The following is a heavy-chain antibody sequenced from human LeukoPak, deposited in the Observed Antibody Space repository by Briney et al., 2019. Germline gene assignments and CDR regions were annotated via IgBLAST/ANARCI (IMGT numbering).Heavy chain of an antibody. D-gene: IGHD3-10*01. J-gene: IGHJ4*02. V-gene: IGHV3-23*01. Sequence: GGSLRLSCAASGFTFSSYAMSWVRQAPGKGLEWVSAISGSGGSTYYADSVKGRFTISRDNSKNTLYLQMNSLRAEDTAVYYCAKMWFGELLSFYFDYWGQGTLVTASS. CDR1: GFTFSSYA. CDR3: AKMWFGELLSFYFDY. CDR2: ISGSGGST.